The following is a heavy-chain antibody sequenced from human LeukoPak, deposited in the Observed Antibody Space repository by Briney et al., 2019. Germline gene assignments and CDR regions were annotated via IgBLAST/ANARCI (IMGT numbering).Heavy chain of an antibody. CDR2: IIPILGIA. CDR3: ARGVVPAARRSLGRFYFDY. Sequence: GASVKVSCKASGGTFSSYTISWVRQAPGQGLEWMGRIIPILGIANYAQKFQGRVTITADKSTSTAYMELSSLRSEDTAVYYCARGVVPAARRSLGRFYFDYWGQGTLVTVSS. D-gene: IGHD2-2*01. V-gene: IGHV1-69*02. J-gene: IGHJ4*02. CDR1: GGTFSSYT.